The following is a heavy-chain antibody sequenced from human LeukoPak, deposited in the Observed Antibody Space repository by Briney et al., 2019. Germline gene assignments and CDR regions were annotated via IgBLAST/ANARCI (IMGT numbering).Heavy chain of an antibody. Sequence: PGGSLRLSCAASGFTFSSYGMHWVRQAPGEGLEWVAVISYDGSNKYYADSVKGRFTISRDNSKNTLYLQMNSLRAEDTAVYYCAKDSPNCSGGSCYIGWLDPWGQGTLVTVSS. J-gene: IGHJ5*02. V-gene: IGHV3-30*18. CDR2: ISYDGSNK. CDR3: AKDSPNCSGGSCYIGWLDP. CDR1: GFTFSSYG. D-gene: IGHD2-15*01.